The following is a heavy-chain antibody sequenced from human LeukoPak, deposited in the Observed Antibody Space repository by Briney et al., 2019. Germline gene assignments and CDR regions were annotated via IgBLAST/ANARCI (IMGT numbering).Heavy chain of an antibody. J-gene: IGHJ4*02. CDR3: ARGPDHGGSYYHD. CDR2: INSDGSTT. D-gene: IGHD1-26*01. Sequence: PGGSLRLSCAASGFTFSNSWMYWVRQAPGKGLVWVSRINSDGSTTEYADSVKGRFAISRDNAKNTLFLQMNSLRVEDTAVYYCARGPDHGGSYYHDWAQGILVTVSS. V-gene: IGHV3-74*03. CDR1: GFTFSNSW.